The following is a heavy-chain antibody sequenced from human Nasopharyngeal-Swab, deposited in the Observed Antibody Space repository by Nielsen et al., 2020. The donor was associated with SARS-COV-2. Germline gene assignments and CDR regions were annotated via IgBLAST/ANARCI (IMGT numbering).Heavy chain of an antibody. CDR2: ISAYNGNT. J-gene: IGHJ4*02. CDR3: VRAPVVVPAASGLAFNY. CDR1: GYTFTSYG. Sequence: ASVKVSCKASGYTFTSYGISWVRQAPGQGLEWMGWISAYNGNTNYAQKLQGRVTMTTDTSTSTAYMELRSLRSDDTAVYYCVRAPVVVPAASGLAFNYWGQGTLVTVSS. D-gene: IGHD2-2*01. V-gene: IGHV1-18*01.